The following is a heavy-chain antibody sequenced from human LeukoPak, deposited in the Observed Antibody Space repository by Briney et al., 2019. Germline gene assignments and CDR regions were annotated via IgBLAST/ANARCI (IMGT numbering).Heavy chain of an antibody. CDR2: MNPNSGNT. CDR1: GYTFTSYD. J-gene: IGHJ4*02. V-gene: IGHV1-8*03. CDR3: ARGRSTGFPYYFEY. Sequence: ASVKVSYKASGYTFTSYDIKWVRQGTGQGLEWMGWMNPNSGNTGYAQKFQGRVTITRNTSISTAYMELSGLRSEDTAVYYCARGRSTGFPYYFEYWGQGTLVTVSS.